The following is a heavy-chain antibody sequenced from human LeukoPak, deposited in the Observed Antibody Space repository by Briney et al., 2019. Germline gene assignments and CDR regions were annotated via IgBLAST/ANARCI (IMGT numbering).Heavy chain of an antibody. CDR3: ARDEGSGYYIFDY. V-gene: IGHV4-61*08. CDR2: IYYSGST. D-gene: IGHD3-3*01. CDR1: GGSISNGDHY. Sequence: SETLSLTCTVSGGSISNGDHYWSWIRQHPGKGLEWIGHIYYSGSTYYNPSLKSRVTISVDTSKNQFSLKLSSVTAADTAVYYCARDEGSGYYIFDYWGQGTLVTVSS. J-gene: IGHJ4*02.